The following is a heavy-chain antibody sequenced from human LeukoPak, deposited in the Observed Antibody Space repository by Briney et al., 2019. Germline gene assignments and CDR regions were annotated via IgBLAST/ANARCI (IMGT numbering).Heavy chain of an antibody. J-gene: IGHJ3*02. Sequence: GGSLRLSCAASGFTFSSYEMNWVRQVPGEGLDWVSYISSSGSTIYYADSVKGRFTISRDNAKNSLYLQMNSLRAEDTAVYYCARLGSYYDSRGAFDIWSQGTMVPVSS. CDR2: ISSSGSTI. CDR3: ARLGSYYDSRGAFDI. D-gene: IGHD3-22*01. V-gene: IGHV3-48*03. CDR1: GFTFSSYE.